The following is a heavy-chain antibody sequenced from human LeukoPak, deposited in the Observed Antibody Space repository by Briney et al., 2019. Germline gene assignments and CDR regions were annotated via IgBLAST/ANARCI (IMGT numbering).Heavy chain of an antibody. D-gene: IGHD3-16*01. CDR3: AKDWARARDYYYYMDV. Sequence: GGSLRLSCAASGFTFSSYGMHWVRQVPGKGLEWVAVIWYDGSNKYYADSVKGRFTISRDNSKNTLYLQMNSLRAEDTAVYYCAKDWARARDYYYYMDVWGKGTTVTVSS. V-gene: IGHV3-33*06. CDR2: IWYDGSNK. J-gene: IGHJ6*03. CDR1: GFTFSSYG.